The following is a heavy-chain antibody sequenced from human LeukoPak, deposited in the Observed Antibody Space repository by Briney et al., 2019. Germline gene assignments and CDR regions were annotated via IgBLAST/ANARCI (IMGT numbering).Heavy chain of an antibody. D-gene: IGHD1-14*01. CDR2: ISSSSSYI. CDR3: ARGTRYRSPYYMDV. V-gene: IGHV3-21*01. CDR1: GFTFSSYS. Sequence: AGSLRLSCAASGFTFSSYSMNWVRQAPGKGLEWVSSISSSSSYIYYADSVKGRFTISRDNAKNSLYLQMNSLRAEDTAVYYCARGTRYRSPYYMDVWGKGTTVTVSS. J-gene: IGHJ6*03.